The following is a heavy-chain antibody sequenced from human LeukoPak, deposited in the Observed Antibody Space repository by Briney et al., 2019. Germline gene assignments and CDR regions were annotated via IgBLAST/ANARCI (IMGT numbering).Heavy chain of an antibody. J-gene: IGHJ4*02. CDR1: GGSISSYY. Sequence: SETLSLTCTVSGGSISSYYWSWIRQPPGKGLEWIGYIYYSGSTNYNPSLKSRVTISVDTPKNQFSLKLSSVTAADTAVYYCARAYYGSGSYTYFDYWGQGTLVTVSS. CDR3: ARAYYGSGSYTYFDY. V-gene: IGHV4-59*01. CDR2: IYYSGST. D-gene: IGHD3-10*01.